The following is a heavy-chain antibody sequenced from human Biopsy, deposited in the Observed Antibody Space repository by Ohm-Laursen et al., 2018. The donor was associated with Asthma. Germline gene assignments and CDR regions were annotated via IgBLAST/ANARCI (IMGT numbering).Heavy chain of an antibody. Sequence: ASVKVSCQTSGYTFNRAGITWVRQAPGQGLEWMGWISVYNGNTKVAQKLQDRVTMITDTSTSTAYMELRSLRSDDTAVYFGAREVDYSHYYGIDVWGQGTTVTVS. V-gene: IGHV1-18*01. CDR3: AREVDYSHYYGIDV. J-gene: IGHJ6*02. CDR2: ISVYNGNT. D-gene: IGHD3-10*01. CDR1: GYTFNRAG.